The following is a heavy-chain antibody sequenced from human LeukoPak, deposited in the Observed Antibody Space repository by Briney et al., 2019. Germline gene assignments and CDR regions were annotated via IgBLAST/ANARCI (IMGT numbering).Heavy chain of an antibody. D-gene: IGHD3-10*01. CDR3: ARQRQNFYGSGASDY. CDR2: IYPGDSDT. J-gene: IGHJ4*02. V-gene: IGHV5-51*01. Sequence: GESLQISCKASGYTFNTHWIVWVRQLPGKGLEWMGVIYPGDSDTRYNPSFQGQVTISADKSTTTAYLQWNSLKASDTAMYYCARQRQNFYGSGASDYWGQGTLITVSS. CDR1: GYTFNTHW.